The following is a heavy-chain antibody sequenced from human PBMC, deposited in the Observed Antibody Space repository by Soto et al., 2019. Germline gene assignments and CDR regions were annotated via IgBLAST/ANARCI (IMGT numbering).Heavy chain of an antibody. CDR1: GFTFSTYS. Sequence: EVQLVESGGGLVQPGGSLRLSCGASGFTFSTYSMNWVRQAPGTGLEWVSYISSSSSTISYADSVKGRFTISRDNAKNSLFLQMDSLRYEDTAVFYCARGTSSPDVWGQGTTVNVSS. CDR2: ISSSSSTI. J-gene: IGHJ6*02. CDR3: ARGTSSPDV. V-gene: IGHV3-48*02.